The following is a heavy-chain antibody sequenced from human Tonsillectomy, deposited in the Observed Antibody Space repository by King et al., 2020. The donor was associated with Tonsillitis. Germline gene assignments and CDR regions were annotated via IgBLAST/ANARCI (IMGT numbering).Heavy chain of an antibody. D-gene: IGHD1-26*01. CDR1: GFTFRNYG. Sequence: VQLVESGGGVVQPGRSLRLSCAASGFTFRNYGMQWVRQAPGKGLEWLAVIWYDGSNKYYVDSVKGRFTISRDNSKNTLYLQMNSLRAEDTAVYYCARASVPGIDYYYYGMDVWGQGTTVTVSS. CDR3: ARASVPGIDYYYYGMDV. J-gene: IGHJ6*02. V-gene: IGHV3-33*01. CDR2: IWYDGSNK.